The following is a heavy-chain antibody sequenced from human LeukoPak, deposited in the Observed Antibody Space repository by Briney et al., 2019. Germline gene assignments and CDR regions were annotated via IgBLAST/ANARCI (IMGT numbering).Heavy chain of an antibody. Sequence: PGGSLRLSYAASGFTFSSYEMTWVRQAPGKGLEWLSYISGSGFAIYYADSVKGRFTISSDNAKNSLYLQMSSLRAEDTAVYYCAREGDVHNWNDGYYFDHWGQGTLVTVSS. CDR2: ISGSGFAI. CDR1: GFTFSSYE. D-gene: IGHD1-20*01. J-gene: IGHJ4*02. CDR3: AREGDVHNWNDGYYFDH. V-gene: IGHV3-48*03.